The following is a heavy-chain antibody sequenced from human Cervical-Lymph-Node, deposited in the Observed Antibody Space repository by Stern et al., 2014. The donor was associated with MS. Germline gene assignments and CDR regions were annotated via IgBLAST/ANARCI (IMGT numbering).Heavy chain of an antibody. D-gene: IGHD2-21*01. V-gene: IGHV5-51*03. CDR2: IYPGDSDI. CDR3: ARWSVACDH. Sequence: EVQLLESGTEVKEPGESLKIPCKTSGYNFINYWIAWVGQVPGKVLEWIGIIYPGDSDIRYSPSFQGHVTMSVDKSKTTAYLQWKSLKASDSAVYYCARWSVACDHWGQGALITVSS. J-gene: IGHJ4*02. CDR1: GYNFINYW.